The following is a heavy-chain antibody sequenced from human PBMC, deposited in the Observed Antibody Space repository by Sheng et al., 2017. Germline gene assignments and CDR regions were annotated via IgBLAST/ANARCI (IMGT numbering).Heavy chain of an antibody. D-gene: IGHD4-17*01. CDR1: GGSFSGYY. V-gene: IGHV4-34*01. Sequence: QVQLQQWGAGLLKSSETLSLTCAVYGGSFSGYYWSWIRQPPGKGLEWIGEINHSGSTNYNPSLKSRVTISVDTSKNQFSLKLSSVTAADTAVYYCARLRWRSEVDYWGQEPSSTVSS. CDR3: ARLRWRSEVDY. CDR2: INHSGST. J-gene: IGHJ4*01.